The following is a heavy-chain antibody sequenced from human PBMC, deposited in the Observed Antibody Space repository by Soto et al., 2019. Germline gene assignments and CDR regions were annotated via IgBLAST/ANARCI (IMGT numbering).Heavy chain of an antibody. CDR1: GGSINSGTNY. V-gene: IGHV4-31*03. J-gene: IGHJ6*02. CDR3: ARDPVGVTTTYSFYYGINI. CDR2: IYNSGST. D-gene: IGHD2-21*02. Sequence: QVQLQESGPGLVKPSQTLSLTCTVSGGSINSGTNYWSWIRQLPGKGLEWIGYIYNSGSTSYNPSPMSRVTISVDTFKNPVSLKMTSVTAADTAVYFCARDPVGVTTTYSFYYGINIWGLGTTVTVSS.